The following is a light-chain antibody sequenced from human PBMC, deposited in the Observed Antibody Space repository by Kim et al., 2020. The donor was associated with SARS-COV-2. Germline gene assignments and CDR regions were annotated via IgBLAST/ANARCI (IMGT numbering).Light chain of an antibody. J-gene: IGKJ2*03. CDR2: GAS. CDR3: QQDNNWYS. CDR1: QSGSIN. Sequence: LSVSAGERASRCCRASQSGSINVAWYQQKPGQAPRLLFYGASTMATGIPARFSGSGSATEFTLTISSLQSEDFAVYYWQQDNNWYSFGQGTKLEI. V-gene: IGKV3-15*01.